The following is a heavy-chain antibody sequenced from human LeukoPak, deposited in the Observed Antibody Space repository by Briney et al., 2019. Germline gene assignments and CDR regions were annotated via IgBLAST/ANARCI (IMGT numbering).Heavy chain of an antibody. V-gene: IGHV4-59*08. Sequence: SETLSLTCTVSGGSISGYYWSWTRQPPGKGLEWIGYIYYSGNTNYNPSLKSRVTISVDTTKNQFSLKVNSGTAADTAVYYCARSTITIFGVVNPFDYWGQGTLVTVSS. CDR1: GGSISGYY. J-gene: IGHJ4*02. CDR2: IYYSGNT. D-gene: IGHD3-3*01. CDR3: ARSTITIFGVVNPFDY.